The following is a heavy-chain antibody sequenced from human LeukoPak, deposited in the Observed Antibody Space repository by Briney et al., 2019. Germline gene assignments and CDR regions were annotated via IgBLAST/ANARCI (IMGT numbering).Heavy chain of an antibody. J-gene: IGHJ4*02. CDR3: AREVASPLGYCSSTSCYDPGY. CDR1: GGSISSGGYY. Sequence: SETLSLTCTVSGGSISSGGYYWSWIRQPPGKGLEWIGYIYHSGSTYYNPSLKSRVTISVDRSKNQFSLKLSSVTAADTAVYYCAREVASPLGYCSSTSCYDPGYWGQGTLVTVSS. V-gene: IGHV4-30-2*01. CDR2: IYHSGST. D-gene: IGHD2-2*01.